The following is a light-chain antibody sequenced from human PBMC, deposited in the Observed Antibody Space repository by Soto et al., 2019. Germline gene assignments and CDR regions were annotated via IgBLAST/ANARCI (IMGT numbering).Light chain of an antibody. J-gene: IGKJ1*01. CDR3: QQYYSYPRT. Sequence: IQMTQSPASLSSSLVDIVTITCRASQGISSWLAWYQQKPGKAPKLLIYAASTLQSGVPSRFSGSGSGTDFTLTISCLQSEDFATYYCQQYYSYPRTFGQGTKVDIK. CDR1: QGISSW. CDR2: AAS. V-gene: IGKV1-8*01.